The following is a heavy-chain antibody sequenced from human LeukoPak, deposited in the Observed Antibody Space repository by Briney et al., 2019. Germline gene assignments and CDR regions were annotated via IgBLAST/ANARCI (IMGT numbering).Heavy chain of an antibody. CDR2: ISSTGEST. CDR3: AKDNVVVLVPVSPLDY. Sequence: GGSLRLSCAASGFAFCHYAMTWVRQAPGKGLEWVSAISSTGESTYYADSVQGRFSISRDNSQNTLYLQMNSLRAEDSAVYYCAKDNVVVLVPVSPLDYWGQGTLVTVSS. V-gene: IGHV3-23*01. D-gene: IGHD2-15*01. CDR1: GFAFCHYA. J-gene: IGHJ4*02.